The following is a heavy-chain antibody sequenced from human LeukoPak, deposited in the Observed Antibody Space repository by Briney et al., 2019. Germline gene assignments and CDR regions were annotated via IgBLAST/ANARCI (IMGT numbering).Heavy chain of an antibody. D-gene: IGHD2-8*01. J-gene: IGHJ4*02. CDR3: ARDWVQYDLPRYSDC. Sequence: WGSLTLSCAASGFTVSSNYMSWVRQAPGKGLERVSGLYSGGGTYYADSVKGRFDISRDNSKNTLYLQMNSLRAEDTVVYYCARDWVQYDLPRYSDCWGQGALVTVSS. V-gene: IGHV3-66*01. CDR1: GFTVSSNY. CDR2: LYSGGGT.